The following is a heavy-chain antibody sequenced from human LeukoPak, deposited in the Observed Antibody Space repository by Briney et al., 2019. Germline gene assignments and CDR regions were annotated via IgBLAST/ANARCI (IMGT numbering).Heavy chain of an antibody. CDR1: GYTFTSYY. Sequence: GASVKVSCKASGYTFTSYYMHWVRQAPGQGLEWIGLINPSGGSTSYAQKFQGRVTMTRDTSTSTVYMELSSLRSEDTVFFHAEDGIRDCTNGVCYNHWFDPWGQGTLVTVSS. CDR2: INPSGGST. D-gene: IGHD2-8*01. J-gene: IGHJ5*02. V-gene: IGHV1-46*01. CDR3: EDGIRDCTNGVCYNHWFDP.